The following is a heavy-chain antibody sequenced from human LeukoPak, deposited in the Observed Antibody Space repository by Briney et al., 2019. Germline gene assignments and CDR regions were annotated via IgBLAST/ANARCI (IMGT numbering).Heavy chain of an antibody. CDR2: IRYDGSNK. Sequence: PGGSLRLSCAASGFTFSSYGMHWVRQAPGKGLEWVAFIRYDGSNKYYADSVKGRFTISRDNSKNTLYLQMNSLRAEDTAVYYCARVRNDAFDIWGQGTMVTVSS. D-gene: IGHD1-14*01. V-gene: IGHV3-30*02. CDR3: ARVRNDAFDI. CDR1: GFTFSSYG. J-gene: IGHJ3*02.